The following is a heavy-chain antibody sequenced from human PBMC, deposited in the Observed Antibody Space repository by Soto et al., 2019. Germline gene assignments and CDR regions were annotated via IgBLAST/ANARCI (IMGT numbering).Heavy chain of an antibody. D-gene: IGHD1-26*01. Sequence: SETLSLTCTVSGGSVSSGSYYWSWIRQPPGKGLEWIGYIYYSGSTNYNPSLKSRVTISVDTSKNQFSLKLSSVTAADTAVYYCARFLVGASRGGWFDPWGQGTLATVSS. J-gene: IGHJ5*02. CDR3: ARFLVGASRGGWFDP. CDR1: GGSVSSGSYY. CDR2: IYYSGST. V-gene: IGHV4-61*01.